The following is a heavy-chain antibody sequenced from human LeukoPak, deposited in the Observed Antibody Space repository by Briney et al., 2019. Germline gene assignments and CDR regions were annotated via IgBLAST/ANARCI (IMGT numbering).Heavy chain of an antibody. CDR3: AGIPVFGVVLHQEPV. J-gene: IGHJ6*04. Sequence: SVKVSCKASGYTFTSYGINWVRQAPGQGLEWMGVFIPILGTANSTQKFQDRVTITADISTNTVYMELSSLRSEDTAVYFCAGIPVFGVVLHQEPVWGKGTTVTVSS. V-gene: IGHV1-69*10. D-gene: IGHD3-3*01. CDR1: GYTFTSYG. CDR2: FIPILGTA.